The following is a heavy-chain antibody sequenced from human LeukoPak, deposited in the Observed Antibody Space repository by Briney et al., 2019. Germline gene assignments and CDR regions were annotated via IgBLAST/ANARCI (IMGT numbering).Heavy chain of an antibody. V-gene: IGHV3-21*01. CDR3: ARDYEIY. CDR1: GFTFSSYS. Sequence: PGGSLRLSCAASGFTFSSYSMNWVRQAPGKGLEWVSSISSSSSYIYYGDSVKGRFTISRVNAKDSLYLQMNSLRAEDTTVYYCARDYEIYWGQGTLVTVSS. CDR2: ISSSSSYI. D-gene: IGHD5-12*01. J-gene: IGHJ4*02.